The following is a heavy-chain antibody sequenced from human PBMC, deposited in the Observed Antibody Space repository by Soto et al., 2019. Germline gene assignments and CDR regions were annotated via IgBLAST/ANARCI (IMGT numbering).Heavy chain of an antibody. D-gene: IGHD3-9*01. V-gene: IGHV3-30*18. CDR1: GFTFSSYG. J-gene: IGHJ4*02. CDR3: AKVGSVRDLLTGYYDY. CDR2: ISYDGSNK. Sequence: QVQLVESGGGVVQPGRSLRLSCAASGFTFSSYGMHWVRQAPGEGLEWVAVISYDGSNKYYADSVKGRFTISRDNSKNTLYLQMNSLRAEDTAVYYCAKVGSVRDLLTGYYDYWGQGTLVTVSS.